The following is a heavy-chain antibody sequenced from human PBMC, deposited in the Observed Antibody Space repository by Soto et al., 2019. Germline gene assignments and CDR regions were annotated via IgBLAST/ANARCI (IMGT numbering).Heavy chain of an antibody. CDR1: GFTFSAHA. CDR2: LGTIGA. Sequence: GGSLRLSCVGSGFTFSAHAITWVRQAPGKGLEWVSTLGTIGAFYADSVKGRFTISRDNSKNTVNLQMNSLRGEDTAIYYCARDLTTHDYWGQGTVVTVSS. CDR3: ARDLTTHDY. V-gene: IGHV3-23*01. J-gene: IGHJ4*02.